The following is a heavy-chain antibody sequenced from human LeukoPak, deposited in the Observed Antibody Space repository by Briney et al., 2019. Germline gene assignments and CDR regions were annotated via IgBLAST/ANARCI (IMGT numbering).Heavy chain of an antibody. Sequence: SETLSLTCAVSGESFSGNFWTWIRQSPGKGLEWIGEIDNNGITNYNPSLKSRVTMSVDTTRKRFSLRLTSESAADTGVYFCARGGGGAKAFYDYWGQGSLVTVSS. CDR3: ARGGGGAKAFYDY. D-gene: IGHD1-26*01. CDR2: IDNNGIT. J-gene: IGHJ4*02. CDR1: GESFSGNF. V-gene: IGHV4-34*01.